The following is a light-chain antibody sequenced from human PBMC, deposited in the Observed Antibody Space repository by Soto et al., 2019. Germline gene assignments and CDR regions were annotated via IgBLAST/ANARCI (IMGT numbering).Light chain of an antibody. CDR1: SSDVGGYNY. CDR3: SSYTSSSTGGL. Sequence: QSALTQPPSASGSPGQSVAISCTGTSSDVGGYNYVSWYQQHPGKAPKLMIYEVSYRPSGVSTRFSGSKSGNTASLTISGLQAEDEADYYCSSYTSSSTGGLFGGGTKVTVL. V-gene: IGLV2-14*01. J-gene: IGLJ2*01. CDR2: EVS.